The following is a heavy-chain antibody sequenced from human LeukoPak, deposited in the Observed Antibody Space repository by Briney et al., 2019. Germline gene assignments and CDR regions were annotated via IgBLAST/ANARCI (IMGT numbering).Heavy chain of an antibody. D-gene: IGHD6-13*01. J-gene: IGHJ4*02. CDR3: ATATEGIAAAGGLY. CDR1: RYTLTELS. CDR2: FDPEDGET. V-gene: IGHV1-24*01. Sequence: ASVKVSCKVSRYTLTELSMHWVRQAPGKGLEWMGGFDPEDGETIYAQKFQGRVTMTEDTSTDTAYMELSSLRSEDTAVYYCATATEGIAAAGGLYWGQGTLVTVSS.